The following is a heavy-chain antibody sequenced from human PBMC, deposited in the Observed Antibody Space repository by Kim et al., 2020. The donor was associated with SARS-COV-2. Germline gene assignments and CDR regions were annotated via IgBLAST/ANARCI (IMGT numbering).Heavy chain of an antibody. CDR1: GGSISSGDYY. CDR2: IYYSGST. CDR3: VRGGPLWFGDFSY. J-gene: IGHJ4*02. Sequence: SETLSLTCTVSGGSISSGDYYWSWIRQPPGKGLEWIGYIYYSGSTYYNPSLKSRVTISVDTSKNQFSLKLSSVTAADTAVYYCVRGGPLWFGDFSYWGQGTLVTVSS. D-gene: IGHD3-10*01. V-gene: IGHV4-30-4*01.